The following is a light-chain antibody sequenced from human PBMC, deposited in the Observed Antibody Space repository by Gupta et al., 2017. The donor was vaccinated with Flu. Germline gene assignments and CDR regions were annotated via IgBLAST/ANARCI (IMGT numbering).Light chain of an antibody. V-gene: IGLV3-21*02. J-gene: IGLJ2*01. CDR3: QVWDSSSDHPV. CDR1: NIGSKS. CDR2: DNN. Sequence: SYVLTQPPSVSVAPGQTTRITCGGNNIGSKSVHWYQQKPGQAPVLVVYDNNDRPSGIPERFSGSNSGNTATLTISRVEAGGEADYYCQVWDSSSDHPVFGGGTKLTGL.